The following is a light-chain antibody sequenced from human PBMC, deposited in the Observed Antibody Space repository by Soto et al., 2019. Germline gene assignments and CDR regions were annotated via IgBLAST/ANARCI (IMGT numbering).Light chain of an antibody. J-gene: IGKJ5*01. CDR1: QRVYTN. Sequence: IVVTQSPDTLPVSTGESATLAXRASQRVYTNLAWYQQGPAXXPRLXXXGPXTRGTGVLARFSGRGSGREFALTISSLQSEHFAAYDCHQYTNWTPNTVGQGTRL. CDR3: HQYTNWTPNT. CDR2: GPX. V-gene: IGKV3-15*01.